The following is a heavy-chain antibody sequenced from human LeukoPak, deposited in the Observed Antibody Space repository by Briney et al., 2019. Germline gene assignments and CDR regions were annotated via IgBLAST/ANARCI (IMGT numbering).Heavy chain of an antibody. CDR3: TGHHQAYSRTY. Sequence: GGSLRLSCAASGFTFSSYGMHWVRQAPGKGLEWVAVISYDGSKKYNADSVKGRFTISRDNAKDTLYLQMNSLRAEDTAVYYCTGHHQAYSRTYWGQGTLVTVSS. D-gene: IGHD4-11*01. V-gene: IGHV3-30*03. CDR2: ISYDGSKK. J-gene: IGHJ4*02. CDR1: GFTFSSYG.